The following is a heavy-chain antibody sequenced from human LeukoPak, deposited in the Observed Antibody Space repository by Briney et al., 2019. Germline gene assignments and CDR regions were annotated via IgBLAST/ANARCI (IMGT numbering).Heavy chain of an antibody. CDR3: ASDADYMDV. CDR2: INWRSDEI. V-gene: IGHV3-9*01. Sequence: GRSLRLSCSASGFTFDNYAMHWVRQAPMKGLEWVASINWRSDEIGYADSVKGRFTISRDNAKNSLYLQMNSLTPEDTAVYYCASDADYMDVWGKGTTVTVSS. J-gene: IGHJ6*03. CDR1: GFTFDNYA.